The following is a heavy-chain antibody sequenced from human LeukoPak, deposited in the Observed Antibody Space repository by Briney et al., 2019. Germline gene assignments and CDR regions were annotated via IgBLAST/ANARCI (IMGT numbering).Heavy chain of an antibody. J-gene: IGHJ4*02. CDR3: ARSYGDYGDY. V-gene: IGHV4-61*01. CDR1: GGSVSSGSYY. CDR2: IYYSGST. Sequence: SETLSLTCTVSGGSVSSGSYYWSWIRQPPGKGLEWIGYIYYSGSTNYNPSLKSRVTISVDTSENQFSLKLSSVTAADTAVYYCARSYGDYGDYWGQGTLVTVSS. D-gene: IGHD4-17*01.